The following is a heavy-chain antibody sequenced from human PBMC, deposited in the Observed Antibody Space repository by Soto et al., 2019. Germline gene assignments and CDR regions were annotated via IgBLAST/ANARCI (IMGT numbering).Heavy chain of an antibody. CDR1: GFTVSNNH. CDR3: AAYGGNSG. Sequence: VQLVESGGGLTQPGGSLRLSCAVSGFTVSNNHVTWVRQATGKGLEWVSVVYGGGETYYADSVKGRFTISRDNSKNIVYLQMSSLRAEDTAMYYCAAYGGNSGWGQGTLVTVSS. CDR2: VYGGGET. V-gene: IGHV3-53*01. J-gene: IGHJ4*02. D-gene: IGHD4-17*01.